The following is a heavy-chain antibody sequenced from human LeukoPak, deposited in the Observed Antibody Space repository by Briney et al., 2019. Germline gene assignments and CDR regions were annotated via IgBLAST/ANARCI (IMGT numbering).Heavy chain of an antibody. CDR1: GGPFNSYA. Sequence: SVKVSCKAFGGPFNSYAINWVRQAPGQGLEWMGRINGILGKVNYAQKSQGRLTITADKSTPTAYMDLSNLASEDTAIYFCARYIHPQGLIGYAMDVWGQGTTVIVSS. CDR2: INGILGKV. J-gene: IGHJ6*02. D-gene: IGHD2-15*01. CDR3: ARYIHPQGLIGYAMDV. V-gene: IGHV1-69*04.